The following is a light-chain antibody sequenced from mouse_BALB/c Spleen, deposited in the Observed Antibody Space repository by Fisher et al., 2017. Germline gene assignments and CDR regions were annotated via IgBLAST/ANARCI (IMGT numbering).Light chain of an antibody. CDR3: QQYHSYPPT. J-gene: IGKJ1*01. Sequence: DIVMTQSPAIMAASLGQKVTMTCSASSSVSSSYLHWYQQKSGTSPKLLIYSTSNLASGVPSRFSGSGSGTSFSFTINSMEAEDVATYYCQQYHSYPPTFGGGTKLEIK. CDR2: STS. CDR1: SSVSSSY. V-gene: IGKV4-58*01.